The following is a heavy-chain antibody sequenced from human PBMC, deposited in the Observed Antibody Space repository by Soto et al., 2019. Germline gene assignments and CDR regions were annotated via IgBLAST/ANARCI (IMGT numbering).Heavy chain of an antibody. CDR3: ARDASETDRYYYYMDV. Sequence: SQTPRVTSSVAGGSLSDFDGSWLRPPPGKGLEWIGYIYYSGSTNYNPSLKSRVTISVDTSKNQFSLKLSSVTAADTAVYYCARDASETDRYYYYMDVCGKGTTVTVSS. CDR1: GGSLSDFD. CDR2: IYYSGST. J-gene: IGHJ6*03. V-gene: IGHV4-59*01.